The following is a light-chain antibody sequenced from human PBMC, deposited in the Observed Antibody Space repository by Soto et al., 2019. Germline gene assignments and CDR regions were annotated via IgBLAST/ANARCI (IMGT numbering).Light chain of an antibody. V-gene: IGKV3-15*01. J-gene: IGKJ5*01. CDR2: GAS. Sequence: MMMTQSPSTLAVSAGERVTLSCRTSHSVNSHVAWYQQKPGQAPRLLLHGASTRATGIPVRLSGSGFGTEFTLTISSLQSEDFAVYYCQQYKNWPLFGQGTRLETK. CDR1: HSVNSH. CDR3: QQYKNWPL.